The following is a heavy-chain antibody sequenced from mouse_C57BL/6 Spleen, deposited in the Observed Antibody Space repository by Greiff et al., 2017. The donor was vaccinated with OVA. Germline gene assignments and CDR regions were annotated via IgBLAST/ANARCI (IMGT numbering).Heavy chain of an antibody. Sequence: QVQLQQPGAELVRPGTSVKLSCKASGYTFTSYWMHWVKQRPGQGLEWIGVIDPSDSYTNYNQKFKGKATLTVDTSSSTAYMQLSSLTSEDSAIYYCARSGLRTVDYWGQGTTLTVSS. D-gene: IGHD3-1*01. CDR1: GYTFTSYW. V-gene: IGHV1-59*01. CDR2: IDPSDSYT. CDR3: ARSGLRTVDY. J-gene: IGHJ2*01.